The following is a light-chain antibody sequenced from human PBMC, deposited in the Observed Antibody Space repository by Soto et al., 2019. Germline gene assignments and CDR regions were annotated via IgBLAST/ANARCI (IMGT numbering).Light chain of an antibody. CDR1: QGINSY. CDR3: QQLNSYPLFT. Sequence: IQLTQSPSSLSVSVGDRVTITCRASQGINSYLAWYQEKPGKAPRLLIYAASTLQSGVPSRFSGSGSGTDFTLTISSLQPEDFATYYCQQLNSYPLFTFGPGTKVDIK. J-gene: IGKJ3*01. CDR2: AAS. V-gene: IGKV1-9*01.